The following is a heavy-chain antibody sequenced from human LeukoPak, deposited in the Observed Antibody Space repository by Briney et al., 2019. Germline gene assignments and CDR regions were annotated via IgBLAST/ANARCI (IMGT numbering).Heavy chain of an antibody. CDR3: ARDCVIVGAPCYDY. Sequence: GGSLRLSCAASGFTFSNAWMSWVRQAPGKGLEWVANIRQDGSERYSVDSVKGRFTISRDNAKNSLYLQMNSLRAEDTAVYYCARDCVIVGAPCYDYWGQGTLVTVSS. CDR2: IRQDGSER. V-gene: IGHV3-7*04. CDR1: GFTFSNAW. J-gene: IGHJ4*02. D-gene: IGHD1-26*01.